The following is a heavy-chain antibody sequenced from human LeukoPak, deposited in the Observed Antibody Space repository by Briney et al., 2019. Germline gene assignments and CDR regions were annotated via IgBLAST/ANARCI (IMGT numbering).Heavy chain of an antibody. V-gene: IGHV3-48*03. CDR3: ARAIRRFIRGSDAFDY. CDR2: ISSSGSTI. J-gene: IGHJ4*02. Sequence: PGGSLRLSCAASGFTFSNYEMNWVRQAPGKGLEWVSYISSSGSTIYYADSVKGRFTISRDNAKNSLYLQMISLRAGDTAVYFCARAIRRFIRGSDAFDYWGQGTLVTVSS. CDR1: GFTFSNYE. D-gene: IGHD2-21*01.